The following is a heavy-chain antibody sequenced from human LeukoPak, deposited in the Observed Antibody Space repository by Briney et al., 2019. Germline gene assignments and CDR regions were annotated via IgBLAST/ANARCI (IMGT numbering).Heavy chain of an antibody. Sequence: SETLSLTCAVSGYSISSGYYWGWIRQPPGKGLEWIGSIYHSGSTYYNPSLKSRVTISVDTSKNQFSLKLSSVTAADTAVYYCARHSDYGGNALPDYWGQGTLVTVFS. D-gene: IGHD4-23*01. CDR3: ARHSDYGGNALPDY. J-gene: IGHJ4*02. CDR1: GYSISSGYY. CDR2: IYHSGST. V-gene: IGHV4-38-2*01.